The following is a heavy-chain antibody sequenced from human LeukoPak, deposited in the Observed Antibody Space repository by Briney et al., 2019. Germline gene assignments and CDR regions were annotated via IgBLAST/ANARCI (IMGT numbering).Heavy chain of an antibody. J-gene: IGHJ4*02. Sequence: VASVKVSCKASGYTFTSYDINWVRQATGQGLEWMGWMNPNSGNTGYAQKFQGRVTMTRNTSISTAYMELSSLRSEDTAVYYCARGDFVVVITGVVYYFDYWGQGTLVTVSS. D-gene: IGHD3-22*01. CDR1: GYTFTSYD. CDR2: MNPNSGNT. V-gene: IGHV1-8*01. CDR3: ARGDFVVVITGVVYYFDY.